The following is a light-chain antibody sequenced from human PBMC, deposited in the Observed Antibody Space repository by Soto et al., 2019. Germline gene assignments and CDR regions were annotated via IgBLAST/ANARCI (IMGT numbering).Light chain of an antibody. Sequence: QSALTQPASVSGSPGQSITISCTGTSSDVGGYNYFSWYQQHPGKAPKLMIYDVSNRPSGVSNRFSGFKSGNTASLTISGLHAEDEADYYCSSYTTSSTYVFGTGTKVTVL. CDR1: SSDVGGYNY. CDR2: DVS. J-gene: IGLJ1*01. CDR3: SSYTTSSTYV. V-gene: IGLV2-14*03.